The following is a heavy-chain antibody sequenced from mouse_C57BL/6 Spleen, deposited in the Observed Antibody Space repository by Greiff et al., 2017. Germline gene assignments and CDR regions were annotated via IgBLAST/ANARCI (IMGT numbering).Heavy chain of an antibody. CDR2: IDPSDSYT. J-gene: IGHJ2*01. V-gene: IGHV1-69*01. D-gene: IGHD1-1*01. Sequence: VQLQQPGAELVMPGASVKLSCKASGYTFTSYWMHWVKQRPGQGLEWIGEIDPSDSYTNYNQKFKGKSTLTVDKSSSTAYMQLSSLTSEDSAVYYCARNYGSTYFDNWGQGTTLTVSS. CDR3: ARNYGSTYFDN. CDR1: GYTFTSYW.